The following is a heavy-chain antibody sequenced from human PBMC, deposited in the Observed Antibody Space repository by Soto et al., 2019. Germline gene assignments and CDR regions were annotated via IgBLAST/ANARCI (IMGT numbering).Heavy chain of an antibody. V-gene: IGHV4-59*01. CDR3: ARDEGLWFGELGLDF. J-gene: IGHJ4*02. D-gene: IGHD3-10*01. CDR2: IYYTGST. CDR1: GGSIRSYY. Sequence: SETLSLTCTVSGGSIRSYYWSWIRQPPGKGLEWIGYIYYTGSTNYNPSLKSRVTISVDTSKNQFSLKLSSVTAADTAVYYCARDEGLWFGELGLDFWGQGTRVTVSS.